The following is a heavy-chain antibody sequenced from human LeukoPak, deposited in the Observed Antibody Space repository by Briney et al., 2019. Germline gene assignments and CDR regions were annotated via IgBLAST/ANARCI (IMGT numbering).Heavy chain of an antibody. CDR2: FYYSGST. CDR3: ARAILSGYPDS. D-gene: IGHD3-3*01. Sequence: SETLSLTCSVSGGSVRSRDFYWVWLRQPPGKGPEWIGSFYYSGSTYYNPSLKSRVSIFLDSSKNQFSLMLTSVTAADTAVYYCARAILSGYPDSWGQGTLVIVFS. V-gene: IGHV4-39*07. J-gene: IGHJ4*02. CDR1: GGSVRSRDFY.